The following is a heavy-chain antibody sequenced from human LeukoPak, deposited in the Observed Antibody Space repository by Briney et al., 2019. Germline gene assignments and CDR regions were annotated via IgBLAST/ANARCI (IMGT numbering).Heavy chain of an antibody. D-gene: IGHD3-16*02. J-gene: IGHJ4*02. V-gene: IGHV4-34*01. CDR3: ARGSGHYDYIWGSSRYAKFDY. CDR1: GGSFSGYY. CDR2: INHSGST. Sequence: SETLSLTRAVYGGSFSGYYWSWIRQPPGKGLEWIGEINHSGSTNYNPSLKSRVTISVDTSKNQFSLKLSSVTAADTAVYYCARGSGHYDYIWGSSRYAKFDYWGQGTLVTVSS.